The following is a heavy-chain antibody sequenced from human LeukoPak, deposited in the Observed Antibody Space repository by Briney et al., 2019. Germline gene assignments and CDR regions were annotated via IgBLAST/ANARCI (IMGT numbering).Heavy chain of an antibody. CDR1: GFTFSSYS. V-gene: IGHV3-21*01. CDR3: ERKNGEGIQLWFGY. Sequence: GGSLRLSCAASGFTFSSYSMNWVRQAPGKGLEWVSSISSSSSYIYYADSVKGRFTISRDNTKNSLYLQMNTPRATDTAVYSRERKNGEGIQLWFGYWGQETLVTASS. J-gene: IGHJ4*02. D-gene: IGHD5-18*01. CDR2: ISSSSSYI.